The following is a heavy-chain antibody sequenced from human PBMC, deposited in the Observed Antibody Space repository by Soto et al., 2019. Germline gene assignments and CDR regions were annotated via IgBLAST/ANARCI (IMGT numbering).Heavy chain of an antibody. CDR3: AKAQDEYGTSWCDY. Sequence: EVQLLESGGGLVQPGGSLRLSCAASGFTFSSYAMTWVRQAPGKGLEWVSSIGNSGRTTYYADSVRGRFTISRDKSKNKVYLQMNSLRVEDTAVYYCAKAQDEYGTSWCDYWGQGTLVTVSS. J-gene: IGHJ4*02. CDR2: IGNSGRTT. CDR1: GFTFSSYA. V-gene: IGHV3-23*01. D-gene: IGHD2-2*01.